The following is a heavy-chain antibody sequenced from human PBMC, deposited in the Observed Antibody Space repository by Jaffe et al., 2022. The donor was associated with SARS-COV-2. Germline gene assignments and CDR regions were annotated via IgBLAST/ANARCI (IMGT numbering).Heavy chain of an antibody. J-gene: IGHJ4*02. D-gene: IGHD3-10*01. Sequence: EVQLVESGGGLVQPGRSLRLSCTASGFTFGDYAMSWFRQAPGKGLEWVGFIRSKAYGGTTEYAASVKGRFTISRDDSKSIAYLQMNSLKTEDTAVYYCTRYGRYYFDYWGQGTLVTVSS. V-gene: IGHV3-49*03. CDR2: IRSKAYGGTT. CDR3: TRYGRYYFDY. CDR1: GFTFGDYA.